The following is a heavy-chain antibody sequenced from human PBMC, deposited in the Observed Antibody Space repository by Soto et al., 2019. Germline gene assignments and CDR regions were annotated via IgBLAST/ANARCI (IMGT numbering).Heavy chain of an antibody. V-gene: IGHV1-2*02. J-gene: IGHJ4*02. Sequence: ASVKVSCKASGYTFTGYYTHWVRQAPGQGLEWMGWINPNSGGTNYAQKFQGRVTMTRDTSISTAYMELSRLRSDDTAVYYCARGGTTYYYDSSGPDYWGQGTLVTVSS. CDR2: INPNSGGT. CDR3: ARGGTTYYYDSSGPDY. D-gene: IGHD3-22*01. CDR1: GYTFTGYY.